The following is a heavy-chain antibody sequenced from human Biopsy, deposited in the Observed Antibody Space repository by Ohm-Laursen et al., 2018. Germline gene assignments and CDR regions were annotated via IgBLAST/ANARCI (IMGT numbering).Heavy chain of an antibody. Sequence: SVKVSCKTSGYTFTGYHVHWVRQAPGQGLEWMGWINAKTGDTNYAQKFQGRVTMTRDTSISTAYVDLSSLRSDDTAVYYCALQSVAQMKNFDYWGQGTLVTVSS. CDR3: ALQSVAQMKNFDY. D-gene: IGHD6-19*01. CDR2: INAKTGDT. V-gene: IGHV1-2*02. CDR1: GYTFTGYH. J-gene: IGHJ4*02.